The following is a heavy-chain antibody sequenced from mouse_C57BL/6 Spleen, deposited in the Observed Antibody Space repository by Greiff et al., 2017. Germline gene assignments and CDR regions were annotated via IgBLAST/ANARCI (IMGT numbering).Heavy chain of an antibody. CDR2: IDPSDSYT. CDR1: GYTFTSYW. Sequence: QVQLQQPGAELVMPGASVKLSCKASGYTFTSYWMHWVKQRPGQGLEWIGEIDPSDSYTNYNQKFKGKSTLTVDKSSSTAYMQLSSLTSEDSAVYDGARGDDGYFFGYWGQGTTLTVSS. J-gene: IGHJ2*01. CDR3: ARGDDGYFFGY. D-gene: IGHD2-3*01. V-gene: IGHV1-69*01.